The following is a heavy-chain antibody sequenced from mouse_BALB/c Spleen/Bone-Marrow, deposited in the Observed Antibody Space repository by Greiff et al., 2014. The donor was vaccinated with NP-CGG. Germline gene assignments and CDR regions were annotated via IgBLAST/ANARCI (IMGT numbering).Heavy chain of an antibody. V-gene: IGHV4-1*02. Sequence: EVKLEESGGGLVQPGGSPKLSCAASRFDFSRYWMTWVRQAPGKGLEWIGEINPASSTINYTPSLKDKFIISRDNAKNTLYLQMSKVRSEDTALYYCAGNGYYGWIAYWGQGTLVTVSA. D-gene: IGHD2-3*01. CDR2: INPASSTI. J-gene: IGHJ3*01. CDR3: AGNGYYGWIAY. CDR1: RFDFSRYW.